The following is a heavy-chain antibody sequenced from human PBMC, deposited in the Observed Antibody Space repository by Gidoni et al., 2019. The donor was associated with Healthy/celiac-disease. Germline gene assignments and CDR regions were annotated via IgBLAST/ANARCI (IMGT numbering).Heavy chain of an antibody. V-gene: IGHV1-2*02. CDR1: GYTFPGYY. CDR2: INPNSGGT. J-gene: IGHJ6*02. D-gene: IGHD1-26*01. Sequence: QVQLVQSGAEGKKPGAAVKVSCKASGYTFPGYYMHWVRQAPGQGLEWMGWINPNSGGTNDAQKFQGRVTMTRDTSISTAYMELSRLRSDDTAVYYCARGGGKYSGSYQCMGWDYYYYGMDVWGQGTTVTVSS. CDR3: ARGGGKYSGSYQCMGWDYYYYGMDV.